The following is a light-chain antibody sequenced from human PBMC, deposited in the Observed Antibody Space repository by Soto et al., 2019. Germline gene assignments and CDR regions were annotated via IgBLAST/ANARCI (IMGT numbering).Light chain of an antibody. CDR2: DAS. CDR3: QQYDNLPLS. CDR1: QDISNY. V-gene: IGKV1-33*01. J-gene: IGKJ4*01. Sequence: DIQMTQSPSSLSASVGDRVTITCQASQDISNYLNWYRQKPGKAPKLLIYDASNLETGVPSRFSGSGSGTEFTFTISSLQPEDIATYYCQQYDNLPLSFGGGTKVEIK.